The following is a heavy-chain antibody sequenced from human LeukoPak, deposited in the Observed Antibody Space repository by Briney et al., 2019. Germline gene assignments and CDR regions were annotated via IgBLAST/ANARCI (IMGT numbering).Heavy chain of an antibody. CDR2: IYYSGST. Sequence: PSETLSLTCTVSGGSISSDDYYWSWIRQPPGTGLEWIGYIYYSGSTYYNPSLQSRVTVSVDTSKNQFSLKLSSVTAADTAVYYCARDRVVVGDYYMDVWGKGTTVTVS. CDR1: GGSISSDDYY. CDR3: ARDRVVVGDYYMDV. D-gene: IGHD2-2*01. J-gene: IGHJ6*03. V-gene: IGHV4-30-4*01.